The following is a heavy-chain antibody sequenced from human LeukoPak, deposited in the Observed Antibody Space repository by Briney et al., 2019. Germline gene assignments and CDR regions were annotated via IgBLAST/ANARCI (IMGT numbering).Heavy chain of an antibody. CDR3: ARDPGGSYANFDY. D-gene: IGHD1-26*01. J-gene: IGHJ4*02. CDR2: INPNSGGT. CDR1: GYTFTGYY. Sequence: ASVKVSCKASGYTFTGYYMHWVRQAPGQGLEWMGWINPNSGGTNYAQKFQGRVTMTRDTSISTAYMELSRLRSGDTAVYYCARDPGGSYANFDYWGQGTLVTVFS. V-gene: IGHV1-2*02.